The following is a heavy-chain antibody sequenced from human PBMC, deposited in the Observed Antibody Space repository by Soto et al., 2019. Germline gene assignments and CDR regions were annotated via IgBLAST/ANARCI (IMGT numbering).Heavy chain of an antibody. D-gene: IGHD4-4*01. CDR1: GFTFSGNW. CDR3: ARGVGNSEGNFDF. J-gene: IGHJ4*02. Sequence: EVQLVESGGGLVQPGGSLRLSCAASGFTFSGNWMHWVRQTPGKGLVWVSRINGDGTTTKFADPVKGRFTISRDNAENTVYLQMNSLRAEDTAVYYCARGVGNSEGNFDFWGQGTLVTVSS. CDR2: INGDGTTT. V-gene: IGHV3-74*03.